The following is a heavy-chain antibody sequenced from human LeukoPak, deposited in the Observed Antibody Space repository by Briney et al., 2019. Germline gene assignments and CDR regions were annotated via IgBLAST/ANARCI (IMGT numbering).Heavy chain of an antibody. V-gene: IGHV3-21*01. CDR3: ARDNADYMVRGVILDY. CDR2: ISSSSSYI. CDR1: GFTFSSYS. J-gene: IGHJ4*02. Sequence: PGGSLRLSCAASGFTFSSYSMNWVRQAPGKGLEWVSSISSSSSYIYYADSVKGRFTISRDNAKNSLYLQMNSLRAEDTAVYYCARDNADYMVRGVILDYWGQGTLVTVSS. D-gene: IGHD3-10*01.